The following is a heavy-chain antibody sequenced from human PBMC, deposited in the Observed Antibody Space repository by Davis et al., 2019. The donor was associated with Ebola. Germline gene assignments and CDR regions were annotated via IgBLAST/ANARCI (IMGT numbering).Heavy chain of an antibody. CDR3: AIDADFGEYGWFDP. CDR2: ISHDGSNR. V-gene: IGHV3-30*16. J-gene: IGHJ5*02. D-gene: IGHD4-17*01. CDR1: EFTFRDYS. Sequence: PGGSLRLSCVASEFTFRDYSINWIRQAPGKGLEWMSIISHDGSNRFYADSVKGRFTISRDNSKNTVYLQMNSLRPDDTATYYCAIDADFGEYGWFDPWGQGTLAIVSS.